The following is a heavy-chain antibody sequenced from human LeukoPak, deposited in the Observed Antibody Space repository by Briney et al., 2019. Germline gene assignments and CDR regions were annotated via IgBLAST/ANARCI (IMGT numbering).Heavy chain of an antibody. J-gene: IGHJ5*02. CDR3: AKDAQDSSGWYGGWFDP. Sequence: LAGGPLRLSCAASGFTFSSYAMSWVRQAPGKGLEWVSAISGSGGSTYYADSVKGRFTISRDNSKNTLYLQMNSLRAEDTAVYYCAKDAQDSSGWYGGWFDPWGQGTLVTVSS. CDR2: ISGSGGST. V-gene: IGHV3-23*01. CDR1: GFTFSSYA. D-gene: IGHD6-19*01.